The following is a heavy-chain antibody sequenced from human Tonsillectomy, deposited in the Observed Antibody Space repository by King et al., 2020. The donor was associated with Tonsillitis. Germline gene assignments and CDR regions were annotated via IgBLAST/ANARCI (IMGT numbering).Heavy chain of an antibody. CDR2: IWYDGRKK. Sequence: VQLVESGGGVVQPGRSLRLACAASGFTFSSCGMHWVRQAPGKRLEWVAVIWYDGRKKYYADFVKGRFTISRDNSKNTLFLQMNSLRAEDTAVYYCASTRIDYAAFDIWGQGTMVTVSS. CDR1: GFTFSSCG. V-gene: IGHV3-33*01. CDR3: ASTRIDYAAFDI. D-gene: IGHD4-17*01. J-gene: IGHJ3*02.